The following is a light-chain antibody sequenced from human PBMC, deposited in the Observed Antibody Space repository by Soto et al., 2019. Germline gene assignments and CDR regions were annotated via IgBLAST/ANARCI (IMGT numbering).Light chain of an antibody. V-gene: IGKV3-20*01. CDR3: HQYGSSPIT. Sequence: EIVMTQSPATLSVSPGERATLSCRASQIVSSKLAWYQQKPGQAPRLLIYGASTRATGIPDRFSGSGSATDFTLTISRLEPEDFALFYCHQYGSSPITFGQGTRLEI. CDR2: GAS. CDR1: QIVSSK. J-gene: IGKJ5*01.